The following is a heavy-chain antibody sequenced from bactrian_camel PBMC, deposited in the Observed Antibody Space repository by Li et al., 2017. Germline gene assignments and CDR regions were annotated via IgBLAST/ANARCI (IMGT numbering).Heavy chain of an antibody. CDR2: IATGGTI. D-gene: IGHD3*01. J-gene: IGHJ4*01. CDR1: GATYSSYC. V-gene: IGHV3-3*01. Sequence: HVQLVESGGGSVQAGESLTLSCVNSGATYSSYCMGWFRQAPGKERESVARIATGGTIFYAASVKGRFTVSLDNAKNTVYLLMNSLKPEDTAIYTCAAAVYPCYDGVGLDRNRGTQVTVS.